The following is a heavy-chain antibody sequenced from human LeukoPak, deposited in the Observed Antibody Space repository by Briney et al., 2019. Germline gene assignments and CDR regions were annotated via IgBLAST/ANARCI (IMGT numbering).Heavy chain of an antibody. CDR2: IWYDGSNK. Sequence: GGSLRLSCAVSGFTFSSYGMHWVRQAPGKGLEWVAVIWYDGSNKYYADSVKGRFTISRDNSKNTLYLQMNSLRAEDTAVYYCARGAHSGSYYGYWGQGTLVTVSS. CDR3: ARGAHSGSYYGY. V-gene: IGHV3-33*01. J-gene: IGHJ4*02. D-gene: IGHD1-26*01. CDR1: GFTFSSYG.